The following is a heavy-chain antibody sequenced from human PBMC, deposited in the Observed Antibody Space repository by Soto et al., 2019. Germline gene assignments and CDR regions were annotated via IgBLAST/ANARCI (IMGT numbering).Heavy chain of an antibody. V-gene: IGHV1-18*01. CDR2: ISAYNGNT. D-gene: IGHD4-17*01. CDR3: ARDGAGGDYLPPGDYYYGMDV. J-gene: IGHJ6*02. CDR1: GYTFTSHG. Sequence: QVQLVQSGAEVKKPGASVKVSCKASGYTFTSHGISWVRQAPGQGLEWMGWISAYNGNTNYAQKLQGRVTMTTDTSTSTAYMELRSLRSDDTAVYYCARDGAGGDYLPPGDYYYGMDVWGQGTTVTVSS.